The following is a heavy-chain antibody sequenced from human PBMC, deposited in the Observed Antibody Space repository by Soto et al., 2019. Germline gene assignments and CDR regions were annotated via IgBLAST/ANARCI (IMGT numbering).Heavy chain of an antibody. CDR3: AKGDNLGPKTGYAFDP. CDR2: TYFRSKWYN. CDR1: GDSVSSNTAS. Sequence: PSQTLSFTCAISGDSVSSNTASWNWIRQSPSRGLEWLGRTYFRSKWYNDYAVSVKSRIIINPDTSNNQFSLQLNSVTPEDTAVYFCAKGDNLGPKTGYAFDPWGQGIMVTV. D-gene: IGHD5-12*01. J-gene: IGHJ5*02. V-gene: IGHV6-1*01.